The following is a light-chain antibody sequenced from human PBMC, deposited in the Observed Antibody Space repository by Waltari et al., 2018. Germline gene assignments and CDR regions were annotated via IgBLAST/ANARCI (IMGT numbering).Light chain of an antibody. CDR1: SSDVGGYNY. Sequence: QSALTQPASVSGSPGQSITISCTGTSSDVGGYNYVSWYQQHPGKAPKLMIYDVSKRPSGVSNRFSGSKSGNTASLTISGLQAEDEADYYCSSYTSSSTFGNYVFETGTKVTVL. V-gene: IGLV2-14*01. J-gene: IGLJ1*01. CDR3: SSYTSSSTFGNYV. CDR2: DVS.